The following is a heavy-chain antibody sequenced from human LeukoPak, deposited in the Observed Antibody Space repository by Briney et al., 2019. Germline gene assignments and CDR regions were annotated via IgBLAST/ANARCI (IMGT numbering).Heavy chain of an antibody. CDR2: IRYDGSNK. D-gene: IGHD6-13*01. V-gene: IGHV3-30*02. Sequence: GGSLRLSCAASGFTFSSYGMHWVRQAPGKGLEWVAFIRYDGSNKYYTDSVKGRFTISRDNSKNTLYLQMNSLRAEDTAVYYCAKEPAAGTWIDYWGQGTLVTVSS. CDR3: AKEPAAGTWIDY. J-gene: IGHJ4*02. CDR1: GFTFSSYG.